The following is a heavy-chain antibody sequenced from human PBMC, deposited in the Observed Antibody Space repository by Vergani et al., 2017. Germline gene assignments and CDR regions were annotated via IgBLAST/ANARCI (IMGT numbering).Heavy chain of an antibody. Sequence: EVQLVESGGGLVQPGGSLRLSCAASGFTFSSYSMNWVRQAPGKGLEWVSYISSSSRTIYYADSVKGRFTISRDNAKNSLYLQMNSLRAEDTAVYYCARDMDWQQLERGAFDIWGQGTMVTVSS. D-gene: IGHD6-13*01. CDR3: ARDMDWQQLERGAFDI. J-gene: IGHJ3*02. CDR1: GFTFSSYS. V-gene: IGHV3-48*01. CDR2: ISSSSRTI.